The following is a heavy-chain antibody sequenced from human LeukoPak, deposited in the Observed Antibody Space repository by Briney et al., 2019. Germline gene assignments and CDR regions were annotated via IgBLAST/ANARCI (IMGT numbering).Heavy chain of an antibody. J-gene: IGHJ6*03. Sequence: SETLSLTCTVSGGSISSYYWSWIRQPPGKPLECIGYIYYSGSTNYNPSLKSRVTISVDTSKNQFSLKLSSVTAADTAVYYCAGHYYDSSGYFLHYYYYMDVWGKGTTVTVSS. V-gene: IGHV4-59*01. CDR1: GGSISSYY. CDR3: AGHYYDSSGYFLHYYYYMDV. D-gene: IGHD3-22*01. CDR2: IYYSGST.